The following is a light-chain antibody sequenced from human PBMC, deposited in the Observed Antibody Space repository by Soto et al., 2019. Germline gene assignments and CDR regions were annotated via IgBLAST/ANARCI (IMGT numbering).Light chain of an antibody. J-gene: IGKJ4*01. CDR2: DAY. V-gene: IGKV3-15*01. CDR1: QGVGST. Sequence: EIVLTQSPATLSVSPGERFTLSCRASQGVGSTLAWYRQQPGQAPRLLIYDAYIRATGVPARFSGSGSGTEFTLTISSLQSEDFALYYCQHYKTWPLAFGGGTKGDIK. CDR3: QHYKTWPLA.